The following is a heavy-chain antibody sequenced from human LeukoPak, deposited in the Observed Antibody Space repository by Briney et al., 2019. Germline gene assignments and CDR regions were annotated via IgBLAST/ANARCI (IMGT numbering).Heavy chain of an antibody. CDR2: IYYSGST. CDR3: AREERYSSSPDVESGRYYGMDV. CDR1: GGSISSYY. V-gene: IGHV4-59*01. J-gene: IGHJ6*02. Sequence: PSETLSLTCTVSGGSISSYYWSWIRQPPGKGLEWIGYIYYSGSTNYNPSLKSRVTISVDTSKNQFSLKLSSVTAADTAVYYRAREERYSSSPDVESGRYYGMDVWGQGTTVTVSS. D-gene: IGHD6-6*01.